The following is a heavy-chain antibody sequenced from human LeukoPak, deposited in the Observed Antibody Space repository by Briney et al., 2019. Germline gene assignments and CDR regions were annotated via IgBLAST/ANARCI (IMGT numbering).Heavy chain of an antibody. Sequence: SETLSLTCTVSVRSMSSYYWIWIRQPPGRGLECIGYIYYSGSTYYNPSLKSRVTISVDTSKNQFSLKLSSVTVADTAVYYCGREGGARLGGGAFDIWGQGTMVTVSS. CDR3: GREGGARLGGGAFDI. CDR1: VRSMSSYY. V-gene: IGHV4-59*12. CDR2: IYYSGST. D-gene: IGHD3-16*01. J-gene: IGHJ3*02.